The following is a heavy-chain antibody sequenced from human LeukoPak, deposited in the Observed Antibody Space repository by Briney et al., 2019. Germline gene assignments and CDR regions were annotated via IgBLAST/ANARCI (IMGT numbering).Heavy chain of an antibody. D-gene: IGHD2-15*01. V-gene: IGHV1-24*01. CDR2: FDPEDGET. J-gene: IGHJ4*02. CDR3: ATEGIGYCSGGSCYSSLDY. Sequence: ASVKVSCKVSGYTLTKLSMHWVRQAPGKGLEWMGGFDPEDGETIYAQKFQGRVTMTEDTSTDTAYMELSSLRSEDTAVYYCATEGIGYCSGGSCYSSLDYWGQGTLVTVSS. CDR1: GYTLTKLS.